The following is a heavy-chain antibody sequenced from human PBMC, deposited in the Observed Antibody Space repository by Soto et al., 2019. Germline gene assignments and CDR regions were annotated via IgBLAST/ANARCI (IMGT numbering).Heavy chain of an antibody. Sequence: VGSLRLSCAASGFTFSSYGMHWVRQAPGKGLEWVAVIWYDGSNKYYADSVKGRFTISRDNSKNTLYLQMNSLRAEDTAVYYCARETTDLCYFDYWGQGTLVTVSS. V-gene: IGHV3-33*01. CDR1: GFTFSSYG. J-gene: IGHJ4*02. CDR2: IWYDGSNK. CDR3: ARETTDLCYFDY. D-gene: IGHD4-4*01.